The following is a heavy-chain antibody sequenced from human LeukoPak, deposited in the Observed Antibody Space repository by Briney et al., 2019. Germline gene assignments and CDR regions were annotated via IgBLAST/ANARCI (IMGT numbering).Heavy chain of an antibody. CDR2: ISSSSSTI. J-gene: IGHJ4*02. V-gene: IGHV3-48*01. CDR3: ARDQVGSGSYLSSAGFDY. D-gene: IGHD1-26*01. Sequence: PGGSLRLSCTASGFTFSSYSMNWVRQAPGKGLEWVSYISSSSSTIYYADSVKGRFTISRDNAKNSLYLQMNSLRAEDTAVYYCARDQVGSGSYLSSAGFDYWGQGTLVTVSS. CDR1: GFTFSSYS.